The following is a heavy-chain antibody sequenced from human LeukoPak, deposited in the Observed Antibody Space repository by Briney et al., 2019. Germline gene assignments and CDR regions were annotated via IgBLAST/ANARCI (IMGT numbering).Heavy chain of an antibody. CDR3: AKGSYTATYYYYYGMDV. CDR2: ISGSGGST. V-gene: IGHV3-23*01. D-gene: IGHD2-2*02. CDR1: GFTFSSYA. J-gene: IGHJ6*02. Sequence: PGGSLRLSCAASGFTFSSYAMSWVRQAPGKGLEWVSAISGSGGSTYYADSVKGRFTISRDNSKNTLYLQMNSLRAEGTAVYYCAKGSYTATYYYYYGMDVWGQGTTVTVSS.